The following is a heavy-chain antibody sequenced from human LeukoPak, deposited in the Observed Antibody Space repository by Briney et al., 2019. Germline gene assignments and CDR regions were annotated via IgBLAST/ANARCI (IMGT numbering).Heavy chain of an antibody. CDR1: GGSISSYY. V-gene: IGHV4-59*01. J-gene: IGHJ5*02. CDR3: ARECQDDYVWGSYRFSWFDP. CDR2: IYYSGST. Sequence: SETLSLTCTVSGGSISSYYWSWIRQPPGRGLEWIGYIYYSGSTNYNPSLKSRVTISVDTSKNQFSLKLSSVTAADTAVYYCARECQDDYVWGSYRFSWFDPWGHGTLVTVSS. D-gene: IGHD3-16*02.